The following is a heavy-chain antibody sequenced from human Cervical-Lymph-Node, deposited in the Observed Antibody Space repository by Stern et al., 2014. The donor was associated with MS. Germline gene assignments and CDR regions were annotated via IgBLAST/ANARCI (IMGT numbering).Heavy chain of an antibody. J-gene: IGHJ4*02. CDR3: ARDGMTAATYYFDF. V-gene: IGHV1-46*01. CDR2: INPSGGRT. CDR1: GYSFTSYY. D-gene: IGHD6-13*01. Sequence: VQLVEPGAEEKKAGASVKVCCKAAGYSFTSYYMHWVRQAPGQGLEWKGIINPSGGRTNYAQKFQDRVTTTRDTSTSTVYMEMSSLRSEDTALYYCARDGMTAATYYFDFWGQGTVVTVSS.